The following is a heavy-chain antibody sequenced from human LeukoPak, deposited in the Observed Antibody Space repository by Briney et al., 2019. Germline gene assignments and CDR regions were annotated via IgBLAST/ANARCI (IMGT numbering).Heavy chain of an antibody. Sequence: GGSLRLSCAASGFTFSSYSMNWVRQAPGKGLEWVSSISSSSSYIYYADSVKGRFTISRDNAKNSLYLQVNSLRAEDTAVYYCARVYYDTSGYWYFDYWGQGTLVTVSS. V-gene: IGHV3-21*06. CDR3: ARVYYDTSGYWYFDY. CDR1: GFTFSSYS. CDR2: ISSSSSYI. J-gene: IGHJ4*02. D-gene: IGHD3-22*01.